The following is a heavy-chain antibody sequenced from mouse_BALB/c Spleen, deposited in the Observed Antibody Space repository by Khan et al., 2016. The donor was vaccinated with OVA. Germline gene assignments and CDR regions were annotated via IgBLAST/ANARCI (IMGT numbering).Heavy chain of an antibody. CDR3: ARSMTTTKGDYCAMDY. D-gene: IGHD2-4*01. CDR1: GFTFSSYG. Sequence: EVHLVESGGDLVKPGGSLKLSCAASGFTFSSYGMSWVRQTPDKRLEWVATISSGGHYTYFPDSVRGRFTISRENAKNTLSLQMSSLKSEDPAMYYCARSMTTTKGDYCAMDYWGQGTSVTVSS. J-gene: IGHJ4*01. V-gene: IGHV5-6*01. CDR2: ISSGGHYT.